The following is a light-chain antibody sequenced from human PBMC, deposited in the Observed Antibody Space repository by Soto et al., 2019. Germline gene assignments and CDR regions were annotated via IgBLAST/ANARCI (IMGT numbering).Light chain of an antibody. CDR1: QSVNAN. CDR2: GAS. Sequence: EVVMTQSPATLSVSPGERATLSCRASQSVNANLAWYQQKPGQAPRLIIHGASNMATGIPARFSGSGFGTEFILTISSLQSEDFAVYYCQQYNTWLLTFGQGTKVEI. V-gene: IGKV3-15*01. J-gene: IGKJ1*01. CDR3: QQYNTWLLT.